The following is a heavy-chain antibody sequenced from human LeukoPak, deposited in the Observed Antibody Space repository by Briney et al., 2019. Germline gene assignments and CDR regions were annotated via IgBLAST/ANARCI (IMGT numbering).Heavy chain of an antibody. CDR2: INHSGST. D-gene: IGHD6-6*01. Sequence: SETLSLTCAVYGGSFSGYYWSWIRQPPGKGLEWIGEINHSGSTNYNPSLKSRVTISVDTSKNQFSLKLSSVTAADTAVYYCAGYMVGAARRGGGNWFDPWGQGTLVTVSS. CDR3: AGYMVGAARRGGGNWFDP. J-gene: IGHJ5*02. V-gene: IGHV4-34*01. CDR1: GGSFSGYY.